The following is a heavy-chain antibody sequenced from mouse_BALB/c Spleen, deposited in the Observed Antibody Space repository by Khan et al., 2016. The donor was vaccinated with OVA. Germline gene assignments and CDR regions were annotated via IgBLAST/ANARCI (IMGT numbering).Heavy chain of an antibody. CDR3: ARGSGNSGFAY. V-gene: IGHV1S137*01. Sequence: QVQLQQSGAELVRPGVTVKISCKGPGYTFTDFAMHWVKQSHAKSLEWIGVISTYYGDADYNQKFKGKSTMTVDTSSSTAYMELARLTAEDSAIYYCARGSGNSGFAYWGQGTLVTVSA. CDR1: GYTFTDFA. CDR2: ISTYYGDA. J-gene: IGHJ3*01. D-gene: IGHD1-3*01.